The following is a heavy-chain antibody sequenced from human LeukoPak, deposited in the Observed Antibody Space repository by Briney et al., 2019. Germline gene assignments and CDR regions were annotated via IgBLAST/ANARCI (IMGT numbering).Heavy chain of an antibody. Sequence: TGGSLRLSCAASGFTFSSYWMHWVRQAPGKGLVWVSRINSDGSSTSYADSVKGRFTISGDNAKNTLYLQMNSLRAEDTAVYYCARLTTVVTPGDYWGQGTLVTVSS. J-gene: IGHJ4*02. CDR3: ARLTTVVTPGDY. CDR1: GFTFSSYW. CDR2: INSDGSST. V-gene: IGHV3-74*01. D-gene: IGHD4-23*01.